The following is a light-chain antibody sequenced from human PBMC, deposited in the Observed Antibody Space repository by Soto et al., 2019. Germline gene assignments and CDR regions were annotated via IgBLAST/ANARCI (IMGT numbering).Light chain of an antibody. Sequence: QSVLTQPPSASGSPGQSVTISCTGTSSDVGAYDYVSWYQKHPGKAPKLMIYEVSQRPSGVPDRFSGSKSGNTASLTISGLQAEDEGDYYCSSFAGINNLLFGGGTQLTVL. V-gene: IGLV2-8*01. CDR2: EVS. CDR1: SSDVGAYDY. J-gene: IGLJ2*01. CDR3: SSFAGINNLL.